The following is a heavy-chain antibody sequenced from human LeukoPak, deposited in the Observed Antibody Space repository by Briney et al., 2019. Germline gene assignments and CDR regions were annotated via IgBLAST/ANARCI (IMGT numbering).Heavy chain of an antibody. Sequence: GASVKVSCKASGYTFTGYFIHWVRPAPGQGLEWMGWINPTSGGPNYAQKFQGRVTMTRDTSITTAYMELTRLRSDDTAIYYCASRGYYYASDIWGQGTMVTVSS. CDR2: INPTSGGP. CDR1: GYTFTGYF. CDR3: ASRGYYYASDI. J-gene: IGHJ3*02. V-gene: IGHV1-2*02. D-gene: IGHD3-22*01.